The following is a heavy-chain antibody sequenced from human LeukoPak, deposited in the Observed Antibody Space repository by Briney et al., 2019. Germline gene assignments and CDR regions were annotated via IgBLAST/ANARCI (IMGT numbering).Heavy chain of an antibody. D-gene: IGHD2-2*01. J-gene: IGHJ3*02. V-gene: IGHV3-53*01. Sequence: PGGSLRLSCAASGFTVSSNYMSWVRQAPGKGLEWVSVIYSGGSTYYADSVKGRFTISRDNSKNTLYLQMNSLRAEDTAVYYCARDRYCSSTSCIDAFDIWGQGTMVTVSS. CDR1: GFTVSSNY. CDR2: IYSGGST. CDR3: ARDRYCSSTSCIDAFDI.